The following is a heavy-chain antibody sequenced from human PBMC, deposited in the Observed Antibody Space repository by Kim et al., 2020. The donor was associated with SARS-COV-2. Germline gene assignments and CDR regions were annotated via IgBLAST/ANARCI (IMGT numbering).Heavy chain of an antibody. CDR3: ARDHTFDRTLNYGMDV. CDR1: GYTFTSYY. V-gene: IGHV1-46*01. CDR2: INPSGGST. Sequence: ASVKVSCKASGYTFTSYYMHWVRQAPGQGLEWMGIINPSGGSTSYAQKFQGRVTMTRDTSTSTVYMELSSLRSEDTAVYYCARDHTFDRTLNYGMDVWGQGTTVTVSS. J-gene: IGHJ6*02.